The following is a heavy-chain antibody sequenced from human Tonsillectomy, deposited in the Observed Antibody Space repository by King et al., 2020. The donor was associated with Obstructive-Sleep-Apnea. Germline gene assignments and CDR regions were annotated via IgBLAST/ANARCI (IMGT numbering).Heavy chain of an antibody. V-gene: IGHV3-73*01. CDR1: GFTFSGSA. CDR2: IRSKANSYAT. CDR3: TRHGPIAAADTLYYYYGMDV. Sequence: VQLVESGGGLVQPGGSLKLSCAASGFTFSGSAMHWVRQASGKGLEWVGRIRSKANSYATAYAASVKGRFTISRDDSKNTAYLQMNSLKTEDTAVYYCTRHGPIAAADTLYYYYGMDVWGQGTTVTVSS. J-gene: IGHJ6*02. D-gene: IGHD6-13*01.